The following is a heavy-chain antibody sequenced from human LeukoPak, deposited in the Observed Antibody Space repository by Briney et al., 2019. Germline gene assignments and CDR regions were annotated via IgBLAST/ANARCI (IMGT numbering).Heavy chain of an antibody. V-gene: IGHV1-24*01. D-gene: IGHD6-13*01. Sequence: GSVKVSCKVSGYTLTELSMHWVRQAPGKGLEWMGGFDPEDGETIYAQKFQGRVTMTEDTSTDTAYMELSSLRSEDTAVYYCATDLGLQLVPRFDYWGQGTLVTVSS. CDR2: FDPEDGET. J-gene: IGHJ4*02. CDR3: ATDLGLQLVPRFDY. CDR1: GYTLTELS.